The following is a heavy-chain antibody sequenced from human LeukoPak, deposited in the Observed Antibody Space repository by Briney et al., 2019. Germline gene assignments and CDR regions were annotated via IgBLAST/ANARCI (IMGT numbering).Heavy chain of an antibody. J-gene: IGHJ1*01. D-gene: IGHD3-22*01. Sequence: PGGSLRLSCAASGFTFSSYAMSWVRQAPGKGLEWVSAISGSGGSTYYADSVKGRFTISRDNSKNRLYLQMNSLRAEDTAVYYCAKDAEYYDSSGYYYVKYFQHWGQGTLVTVSS. CDR2: ISGSGGST. CDR3: AKDAEYYDSSGYYYVKYFQH. V-gene: IGHV3-23*01. CDR1: GFTFSSYA.